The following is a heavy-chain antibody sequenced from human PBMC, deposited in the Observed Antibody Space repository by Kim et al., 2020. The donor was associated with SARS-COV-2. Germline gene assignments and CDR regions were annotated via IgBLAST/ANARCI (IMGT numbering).Heavy chain of an antibody. D-gene: IGHD3-16*01. CDR3: ARDPVSSDYVWGSQGVGMDV. J-gene: IGHJ6*02. CDR2: IYYSGST. CDR1: GGSISSGGYY. Sequence: SETLSLTCTVSGGSISSGGYYWSWIRQHPGKGLEWIGYIYYSGSTYYNPSLKSRVTISVDTSKNQFSLKLSSVTAADTAVYYCARDPVSSDYVWGSQGVGMDVWGQGTTVTVSS. V-gene: IGHV4-31*03.